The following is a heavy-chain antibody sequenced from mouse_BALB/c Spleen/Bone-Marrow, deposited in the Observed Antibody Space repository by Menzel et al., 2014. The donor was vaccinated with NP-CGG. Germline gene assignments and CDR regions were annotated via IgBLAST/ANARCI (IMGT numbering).Heavy chain of an antibody. V-gene: IGHV5-12*02. Sequence: EVQGVESGGGLVQPGGSLKLSCATSGFTFSDYYMYWVRQTPEKRLEWVAYISNGGGSTYYPDTVKGRFTISRDNAKNTLYLQMSRLKSEDTAMYYCARHLYGNYGAMDCWGQGTSVTVSS. CDR3: ARHLYGNYGAMDC. CDR1: GFTFSDYY. D-gene: IGHD2-1*01. CDR2: ISNGGGST. J-gene: IGHJ4*01.